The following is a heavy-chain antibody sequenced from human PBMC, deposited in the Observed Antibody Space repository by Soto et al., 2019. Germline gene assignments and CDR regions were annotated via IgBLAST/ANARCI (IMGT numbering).Heavy chain of an antibody. Sequence: EVQLVESGGGLSQPGGSLRLSCAASGFTISSNYMTWVRQAPGKGLEWVSLISGDGTTYYADSVKGRFSVSRDNSKNTLYLHMNSLRVEDTAVYYCARRVGYCGGGSCYGGGFFDYWGQGTLVPVSS. V-gene: IGHV3-53*01. J-gene: IGHJ4*02. D-gene: IGHD2-15*01. CDR1: GFTISSNY. CDR3: ARRVGYCGGGSCYGGGFFDY. CDR2: ISGDGTT.